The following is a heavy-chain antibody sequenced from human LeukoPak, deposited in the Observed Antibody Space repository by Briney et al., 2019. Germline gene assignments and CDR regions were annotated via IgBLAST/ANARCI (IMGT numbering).Heavy chain of an antibody. D-gene: IGHD5-18*01. J-gene: IGHJ4*02. CDR2: INPSGGST. CDR1: GYTFTSYG. V-gene: IGHV1-46*01. Sequence: GASVKVSCKASGYTFTSYGISWVRQAPGQGLEWMGIINPSGGSTSYAQKFQGRVTMTRDTSTSTVYMELSSLRSEDTAVYYCAKGGLQLWLYFDYWGQGTLVTVSS. CDR3: AKGGLQLWLYFDY.